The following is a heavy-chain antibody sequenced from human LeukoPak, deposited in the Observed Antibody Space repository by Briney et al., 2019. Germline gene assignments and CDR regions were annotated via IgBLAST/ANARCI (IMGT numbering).Heavy chain of an antibody. Sequence: SETLSLTSAVYGGSFSGYYWTWFRQPPGKRLEWIGEINHTGSTNFNPSLRSRVTLSIDPSKNQISLQLSSVTAADTAVYYCARLPGVVDFDSWGQGTLVTVSS. D-gene: IGHD2-21*01. CDR1: GGSFSGYY. J-gene: IGHJ4*02. CDR3: ARLPGVVDFDS. CDR2: INHTGST. V-gene: IGHV4-34*01.